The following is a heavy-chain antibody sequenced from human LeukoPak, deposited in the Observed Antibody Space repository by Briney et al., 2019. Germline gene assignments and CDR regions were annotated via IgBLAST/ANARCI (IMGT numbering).Heavy chain of an antibody. D-gene: IGHD5-18*01. V-gene: IGHV3-43*01. CDR2: INWDGGST. Sequence: PGGSLRLSCVASGFMFDDYTMHWVRQAPGKGLEWVSLINWDGGSTYYAGSVKGRFTVSRDNSKNSLFLQMNSLRTEDTAFYYCAKGDEDSPMHFYHWGQGTLVPVSS. J-gene: IGHJ4*02. CDR3: AKGDEDSPMHFYH. CDR1: GFMFDDYT.